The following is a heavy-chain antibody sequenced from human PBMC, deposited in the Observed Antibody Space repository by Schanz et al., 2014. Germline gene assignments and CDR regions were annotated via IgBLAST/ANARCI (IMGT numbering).Heavy chain of an antibody. V-gene: IGHV3-30*03. CDR1: GFTFSGYG. D-gene: IGHD2-21*01. CDR3: AREGDGGFDY. Sequence: QVQLVESGGGVVQPGRSLRLSCAASGFTFSGYGMHWVRQAPGKGLEWVAIISYDGRHKNYADSVKGRFTISRDNSKSTLHLQMNSLRVEDTAVYYCAREGDGGFDYWGQGTLVTVSS. CDR2: ISYDGRHK. J-gene: IGHJ4*02.